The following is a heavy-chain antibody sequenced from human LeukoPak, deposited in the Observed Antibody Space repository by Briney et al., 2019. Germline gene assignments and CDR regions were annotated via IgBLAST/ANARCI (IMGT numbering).Heavy chain of an antibody. D-gene: IGHD3-22*01. Sequence: PGGSLRLSCAASGFTFSSYGMHWVRQAPGKGLEWVAVISYDGSNKYYADSVKGRFTISRDKSKNTLYLQMNSLRAEDTAVYYCAASRDSSGYHFDYWGQGTLVTVSS. CDR3: AASRDSSGYHFDY. J-gene: IGHJ4*02. V-gene: IGHV3-30*03. CDR1: GFTFSSYG. CDR2: ISYDGSNK.